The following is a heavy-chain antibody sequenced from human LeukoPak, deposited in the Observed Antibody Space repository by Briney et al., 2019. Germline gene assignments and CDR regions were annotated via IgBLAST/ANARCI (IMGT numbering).Heavy chain of an antibody. CDR2: INPNSGGT. V-gene: IGHV1-2*02. Sequence: ASVKVSCKASGYTFSDNYIHWVRQAPGQGLEWMGWINPNSGGTKYAQKFQGRGTMTRDTSISTAYMDLSSLGSDDTAVFYCVRKSATRRTNDFDYGGQGTPVTVSS. J-gene: IGHJ4*02. CDR3: VRKSATRRTNDFDY. CDR1: GYTFSDNY. D-gene: IGHD2-15*01.